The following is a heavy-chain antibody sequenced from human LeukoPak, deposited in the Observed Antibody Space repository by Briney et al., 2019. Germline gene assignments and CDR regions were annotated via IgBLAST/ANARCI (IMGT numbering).Heavy chain of an antibody. Sequence: ASVKVSCKASGYTFTSYAMHWVRQAPGQRLEWMGWINAGNGNTKYSQKLQGRVTMTTDTSTSTAYMELRSLRSDDTAVYYCARDGSGYTFDYWGQGTLVTVSS. J-gene: IGHJ4*02. CDR1: GYTFTSYA. D-gene: IGHD5-12*01. V-gene: IGHV1-3*01. CDR2: INAGNGNT. CDR3: ARDGSGYTFDY.